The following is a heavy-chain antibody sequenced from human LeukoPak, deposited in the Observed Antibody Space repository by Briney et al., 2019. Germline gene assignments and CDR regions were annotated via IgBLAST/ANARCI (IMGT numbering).Heavy chain of an antibody. V-gene: IGHV3-48*02. Sequence: GGSLRLSSEASGFTFSSYGMNWVRQAPGKGLEWVSYISRSSRTIYYADSAKGRFTISRDNVKNSLYLQMNSLRDEDTAVYYCARYGDRPSNWGQGTLVTVSS. CDR2: ISRSSRTI. CDR1: GFTFSSYG. D-gene: IGHD3-10*01. J-gene: IGHJ4*02. CDR3: ARYGDRPSN.